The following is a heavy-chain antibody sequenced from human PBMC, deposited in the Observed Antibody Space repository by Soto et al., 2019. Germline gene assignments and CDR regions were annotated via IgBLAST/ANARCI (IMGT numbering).Heavy chain of an antibody. CDR1: GYTFTSYG. D-gene: IGHD6-13*01. CDR3: ARSLAAGVPPRFDP. J-gene: IGHJ5*02. CDR2: ISAYNGNT. V-gene: IGHV1-18*04. Sequence: GASVKVSCKASGYTFTSYGISWVRQAPGQGLEWMGWISAYNGNTNYAQKLQGRVTMTTGTSTSTAYMELRSLRSDDTAVYYCARSLAAGVPPRFDPWGQGTLVTVSS.